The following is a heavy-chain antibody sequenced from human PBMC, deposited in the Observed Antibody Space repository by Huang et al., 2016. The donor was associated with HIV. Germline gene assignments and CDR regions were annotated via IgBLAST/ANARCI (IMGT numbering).Heavy chain of an antibody. CDR3: RGDIVVVVAATRYYFDY. D-gene: IGHD2-15*01. CDR1: GGSISSSSYY. Sequence: QLQLQESGPGLVKPSETLSLTCPVSGGSISSSSYYWGWIRQPPGKGLEGIGSIYYSGSTYYNPSLKCRVTISVDTSKNEFSLKLSSVTAADTAVYYCRGDIVVVVAATRYYFDYWGQGTLVTVSS. V-gene: IGHV4-39*01. CDR2: IYYSGST. J-gene: IGHJ4*02.